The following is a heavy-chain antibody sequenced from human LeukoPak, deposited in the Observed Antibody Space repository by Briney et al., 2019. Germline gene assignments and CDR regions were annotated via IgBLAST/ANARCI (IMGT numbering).Heavy chain of an antibody. V-gene: IGHV3-74*01. Sequence: GGSLRLSCAASGITLSTYLMHWVRQAPGKGLVWVSRINSDGSSTSYADSVKGRFTISRDNAKNTLYLQMNSLRVEDTAVYYCARANYYDSSGYPYWGQGTLVTVSS. D-gene: IGHD3-22*01. CDR2: INSDGSST. CDR3: ARANYYDSSGYPY. J-gene: IGHJ4*02. CDR1: GITLSTYL.